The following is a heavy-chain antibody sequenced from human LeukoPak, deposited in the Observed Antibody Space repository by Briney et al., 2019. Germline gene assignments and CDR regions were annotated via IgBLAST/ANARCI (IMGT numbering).Heavy chain of an antibody. CDR3: ARDSPYYYDTLFDP. CDR1: GGSISSYY. D-gene: IGHD3-22*01. V-gene: IGHV4-59*01. Sequence: SETLSLTCTASGGSISSYYWSWIRQPPGKGLEWIGYIYYSGSTNYNPSLKSRVTISVDTSKNQFSLKLSSVTAADTAVYYCARDSPYYYDTLFDPWGQGTLVTVSS. CDR2: IYYSGST. J-gene: IGHJ5*02.